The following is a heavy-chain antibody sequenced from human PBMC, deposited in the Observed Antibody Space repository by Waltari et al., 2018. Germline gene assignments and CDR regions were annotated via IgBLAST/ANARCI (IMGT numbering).Heavy chain of an antibody. CDR2: INHSGST. V-gene: IGHV4-34*01. Sequence: QVQLQQWGAGLLKPSETLSLTCAVYGGSFSDSYWSWIRQPPGKGLEWIGEINHSGSTNYNPSLKSRVTISVDTPKNQFFLKLNSVTAADTAVYYCARTWFGETWGQGTLVTVSS. D-gene: IGHD3-10*01. CDR3: ARTWFGET. CDR1: GGSFSDSY. J-gene: IGHJ5*02.